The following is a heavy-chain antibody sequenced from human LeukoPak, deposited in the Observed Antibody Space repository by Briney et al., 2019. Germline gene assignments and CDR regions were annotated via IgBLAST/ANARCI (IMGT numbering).Heavy chain of an antibody. Sequence: ASMKVSCKASGYTFTGSYMHWVRQAPGQGLEWMGWINPNSGDTNYAQKFQGRVTMTRDTSISTAYMELSRLRSDDTAVYYCARSKGGYNWNDLKPLLDYWGQGTLVTVSS. J-gene: IGHJ4*02. CDR1: GYTFTGSY. CDR2: INPNSGDT. V-gene: IGHV1-2*02. D-gene: IGHD1-1*01. CDR3: ARSKGGYNWNDLKPLLDY.